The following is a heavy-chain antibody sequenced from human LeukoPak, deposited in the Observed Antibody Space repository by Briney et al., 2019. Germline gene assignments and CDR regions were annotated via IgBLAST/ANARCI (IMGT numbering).Heavy chain of an antibody. CDR1: GYSISSGYY. V-gene: IGHV4-38-2*01. CDR2: IYHSGNT. J-gene: IGHJ6*03. Sequence: SETLSLTCAVSGYSISSGYYCGWSRQPPGKGLEWSGSIYHSGNTYYNPSLNSRVTISVDTSKNQFSLKLSSVTAADTAMYYCASTPSVYYYYMDVWGKGTTVTVSS. CDR3: ASTPSVYYYYMDV.